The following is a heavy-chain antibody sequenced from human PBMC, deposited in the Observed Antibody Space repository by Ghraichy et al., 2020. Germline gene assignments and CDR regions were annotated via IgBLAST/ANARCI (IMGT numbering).Heavy chain of an antibody. J-gene: IGHJ3*02. Sequence: SETLSLTCAVYGGSFSGYYWSWIRQPPGKGLEWIGEINHSGSTNYNPSLKSRVTISVDTSKNQFSLKLSSVTAADTAVYYCASNKRRPTGAFDIWGQGTMVTVSS. CDR3: ASNKRRPTGAFDI. CDR1: GGSFSGYY. CDR2: INHSGST. D-gene: IGHD1-1*01. V-gene: IGHV4-34*01.